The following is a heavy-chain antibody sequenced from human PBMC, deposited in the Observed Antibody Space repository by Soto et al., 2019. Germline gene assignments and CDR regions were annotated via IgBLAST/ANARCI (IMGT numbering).Heavy chain of an antibody. J-gene: IGHJ4*02. Sequence: SETLSLSFPVSGDYISGSAYHWVWIRQPPAKGLDWIGSINDDAKAYYNPLISGRATLFVDTSKNSFSLSLKSVTAADTAVYYCAITPPIEGAGPDYWGQGTLVTVSS. V-gene: IGHV4-39*02. CDR2: INDDAKA. CDR3: AITPPIEGAGPDY. CDR1: GDYISGSAYH. D-gene: IGHD6-19*01.